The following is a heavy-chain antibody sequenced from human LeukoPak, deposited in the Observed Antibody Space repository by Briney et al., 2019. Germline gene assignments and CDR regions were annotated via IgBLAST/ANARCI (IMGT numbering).Heavy chain of an antibody. Sequence: SETLSLTCTVSGGSISSYYWSWIRQPPGKGLEWIGYIYYSGSTNYNPSLRSRVTISVDTSKNQFSLKLSSVTAADTAVYYCAAGYSSGWYYFDYWGQGTLVTVSS. V-gene: IGHV4-59*01. D-gene: IGHD6-19*01. CDR2: IYYSGST. J-gene: IGHJ4*02. CDR1: GGSISSYY. CDR3: AAGYSSGWYYFDY.